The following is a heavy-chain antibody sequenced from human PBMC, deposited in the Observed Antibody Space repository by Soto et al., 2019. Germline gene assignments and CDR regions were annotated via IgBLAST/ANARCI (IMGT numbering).Heavy chain of an antibody. D-gene: IGHD4-17*01. J-gene: IGHJ3*01. CDR3: ATTVTRLIAFDV. CDR1: GFTVSSHY. Sequence: LRLSCAASGFTVSSHYMSWVRQTPGKGLEWVSILYASDSTFYADSVEGRFTISRDNSKNTVYLQLNSLRAEDTAVYYCATTVTRLIAFDVWGQGTMVTVSS. CDR2: LYASDST. V-gene: IGHV3-53*01.